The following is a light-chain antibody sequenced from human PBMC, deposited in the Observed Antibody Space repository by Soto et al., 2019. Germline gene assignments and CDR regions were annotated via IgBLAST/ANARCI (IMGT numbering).Light chain of an antibody. CDR1: SSDVGGYNY. Sequence: QSALTQPPSASGSPGQSVTISCTGTSSDVGGYNYVSWNQQHPGKAPKVMIYEVSKRPSGVPDRFAGSKSGNTASLTVSGLQAEDVADYYCSSYAGTNILYVFGTGTKLTVL. CDR2: EVS. J-gene: IGLJ1*01. V-gene: IGLV2-8*01. CDR3: SSYAGTNILYV.